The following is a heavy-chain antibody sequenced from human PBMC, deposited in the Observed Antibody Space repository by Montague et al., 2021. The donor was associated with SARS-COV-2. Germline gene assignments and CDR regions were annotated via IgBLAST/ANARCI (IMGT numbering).Heavy chain of an antibody. J-gene: IGHJ4*02. CDR2: IYFGGGT. CDR1: GGSISSSNYF. Sequence: SDTLSLTRTVSGGSISSSNYFWGWIRQPPGKGLEWIGSIYFGGGTYYNPSFKSRVTISVDTSKNQFSLKLTSVTAADTAVYWCAREVGNGFSGYVTDGGFDYWGQGTMVSVSS. D-gene: IGHD5-12*01. CDR3: AREVGNGFSGYVTDGGFDY. V-gene: IGHV4-39*07.